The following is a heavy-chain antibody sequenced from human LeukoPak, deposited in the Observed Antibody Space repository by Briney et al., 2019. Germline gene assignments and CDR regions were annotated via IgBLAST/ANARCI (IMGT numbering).Heavy chain of an antibody. CDR3: ASRPYVWGSYRYFDY. D-gene: IGHD3-16*02. V-gene: IGHV4-4*02. CDR1: GGSISSSNW. CDR2: IYHSGST. J-gene: IGHJ4*02. Sequence: KSSGTLSLTCAVSGGSISSSNWWSWVRQPPGKGLEWIGEIYHSGSTDYNPSLKSRVTISVDKSKNQFSLKLSSVTAADTAVYYCASRPYVWGSYRYFDYWGQGTLVTVSS.